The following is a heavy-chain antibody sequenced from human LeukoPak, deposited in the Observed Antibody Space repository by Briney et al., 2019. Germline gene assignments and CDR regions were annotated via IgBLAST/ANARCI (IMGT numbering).Heavy chain of an antibody. CDR3: ARDRSIAAAGINWYFDL. Sequence: ASVKVSCKASGYTFTSYYMHWVRQAPGQGLEWMGIINPSGGNTSYAQKFQGRVTMTRDTSTSTVYMELSSLRSEDTAVYYCARDRSIAAAGINWYFDLWGRGTLVTVSS. CDR1: GYTFTSYY. D-gene: IGHD6-13*01. CDR2: INPSGGNT. J-gene: IGHJ2*01. V-gene: IGHV1-46*01.